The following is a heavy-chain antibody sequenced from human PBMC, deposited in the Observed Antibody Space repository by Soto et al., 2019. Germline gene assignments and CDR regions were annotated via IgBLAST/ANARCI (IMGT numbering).Heavy chain of an antibody. Sequence: QVQLVESGGGVVQPRRSLRLSCVASGFTFSSYGMHWVRQAPGKGLEWVAIISYDGSNTYYADSVKGRFTISRDNSKNTLYLQMNSLRAEDTSVYYCAKEGGLSGSYYISSSYYFDYWGQGTLVTVSS. CDR1: GFTFSSYG. CDR3: AKEGGLSGSYYISSSYYFDY. D-gene: IGHD1-26*01. J-gene: IGHJ4*02. CDR2: ISYDGSNT. V-gene: IGHV3-30*18.